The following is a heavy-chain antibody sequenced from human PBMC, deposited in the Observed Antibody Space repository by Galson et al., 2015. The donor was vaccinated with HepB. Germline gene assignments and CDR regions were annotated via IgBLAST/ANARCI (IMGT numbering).Heavy chain of an antibody. CDR1: GYSFTSYW. CDR3: ARLAPEDYYGSGSYYRWGGYYYYMDV. Sequence: QSGAEVTKPGESLKISCKGSGYSFTSYWIGWVRQMPGKGLEWMGIIYPGDSDTRYSPSFQGQVTISADKSISTAYLQWSSLKASDTAMYYCARLAPEDYYGSGSYYRWGGYYYYMDVWGKGTTVTVSS. V-gene: IGHV5-51*03. J-gene: IGHJ6*03. CDR2: IYPGDSDT. D-gene: IGHD3-10*01.